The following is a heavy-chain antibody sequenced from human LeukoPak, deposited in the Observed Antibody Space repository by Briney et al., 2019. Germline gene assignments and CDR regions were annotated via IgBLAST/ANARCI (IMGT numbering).Heavy chain of an antibody. J-gene: IGHJ4*02. V-gene: IGHV3-9*01. CDR2: ISWNSGSI. D-gene: IGHD3-10*01. Sequence: GRSLRLSCAASGFTFDDYAMHWVRQAPGKGLEWVSGISWNSGSIGYADSVKGRFTISRDNAKNSLYLQMNSLRAEDTALYYCAKEITYYYGSGSSTFDCWGQGTLVTVSS. CDR1: GFTFDDYA. CDR3: AKEITYYYGSGSSTFDC.